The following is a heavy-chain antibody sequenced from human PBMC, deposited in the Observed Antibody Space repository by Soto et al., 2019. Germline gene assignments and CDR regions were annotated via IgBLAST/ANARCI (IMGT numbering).Heavy chain of an antibody. Sequence: PSETLSLTCAVFGGSVNSGNYYWSWIRQPPGKGLEWIGEMSHSGGTHFNPSLKSRVTISVDTSKNQFSLKMSSVTAADTALYYCARVERGTATTVVDAFDIWGPGTMLTVSS. V-gene: IGHV4-61*01. D-gene: IGHD1-1*01. CDR2: MSHSGGT. CDR3: ARVERGTATTVVDAFDI. J-gene: IGHJ3*02. CDR1: GGSVNSGNYY.